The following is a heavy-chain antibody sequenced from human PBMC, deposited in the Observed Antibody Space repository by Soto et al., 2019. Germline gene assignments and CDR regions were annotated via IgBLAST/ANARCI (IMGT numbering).Heavy chain of an antibody. V-gene: IGHV1-69*01. D-gene: IGHD6-13*01. CDR3: AGDRGYIAAAADYYYYGMDV. Sequence: QVQLVQSGAEVKKPGSSVKVSCKASGGTFSSYAISWVRQAPGQGLEWMGGIIPIFGTANYAQKFQGRVTITADESTSTAYMELSSMRSEDKAVYYCAGDRGYIAAAADYYYYGMDVWGQGTTVTVSS. J-gene: IGHJ6*02. CDR1: GGTFSSYA. CDR2: IIPIFGTA.